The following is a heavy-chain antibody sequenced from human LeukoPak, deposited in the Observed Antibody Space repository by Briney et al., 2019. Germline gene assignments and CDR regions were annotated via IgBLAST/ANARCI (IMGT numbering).Heavy chain of an antibody. CDR1: RGTFSNYA. V-gene: IGHV1-69*13. CDR2: IIPRFGTA. J-gene: IGHJ4*02. CDR3: ARAIYCTNGVCHRIVDY. Sequence: ASVKVSCKASRGTFSNYAISWVRQAPGQGLEWMGGIIPRFGTANYAQKFQGRVTITADEFTSTAYMELRSLRSDDTAVYYCARAIYCTNGVCHRIVDYWGQGTLVTVSS. D-gene: IGHD2-8*01.